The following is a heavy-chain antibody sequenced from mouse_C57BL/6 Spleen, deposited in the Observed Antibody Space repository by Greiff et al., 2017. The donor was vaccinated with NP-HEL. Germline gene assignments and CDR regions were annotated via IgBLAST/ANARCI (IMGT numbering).Heavy chain of an antibody. V-gene: IGHV5-6*02. J-gene: IGHJ4*01. Sequence: DVKLVESGGDLVKPGGSLKLSCAASGFTFSSYGMSWVRQTPDKRLEWVATISSGGSYTYYPDSVKGRFTISRDNAKNTLYLQMSSLKSEDTAMYYCERQKESSYYSNYYAMDYWGQGTSVTVSS. CDR3: ERQKESSYYSNYYAMDY. CDR2: ISSGGSYT. CDR1: GFTFSSYG. D-gene: IGHD2-5*01.